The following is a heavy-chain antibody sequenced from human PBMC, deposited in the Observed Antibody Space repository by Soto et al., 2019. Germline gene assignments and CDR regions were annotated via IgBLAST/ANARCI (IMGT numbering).Heavy chain of an antibody. CDR2: ISHHGSNK. J-gene: IGHJ4*02. CDR1: GFIFSRYG. CDR3: AKAAGYCSGGGCYFFDY. V-gene: IGHV3-30*18. D-gene: IGHD2-15*01. Sequence: CAASGFIFSRYGMHCVRQAPGKGLDWVTFISHHGSNKYYSDSVKGRFSISRDNSKNTVYLQMYSLRPEDTAVYYCAKAAGYCSGGGCYFFDYWGQGILVTVSS.